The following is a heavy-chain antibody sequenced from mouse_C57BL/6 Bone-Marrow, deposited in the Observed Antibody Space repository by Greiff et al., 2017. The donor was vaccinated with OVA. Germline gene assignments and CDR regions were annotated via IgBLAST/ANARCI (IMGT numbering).Heavy chain of an antibody. V-gene: IGHV1-64*01. CDR1: GYTFTSYW. CDR2: IHPNSGST. Sequence: VQLQQPGAELVKPGASVKLSCKASGYTFTSYWMHWVKQRPGQGLEWIGMIHPNSGSTNYNEKFNGKATLTVDKSSSTAYMQLSSLTSEDSAVYYCARYYGSSYVWMDYWGQGTSVTVSS. CDR3: ARYYGSSYVWMDY. J-gene: IGHJ4*01. D-gene: IGHD1-1*01.